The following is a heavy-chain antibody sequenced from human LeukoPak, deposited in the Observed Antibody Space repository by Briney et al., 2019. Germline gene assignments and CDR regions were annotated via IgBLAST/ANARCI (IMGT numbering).Heavy chain of an antibody. Sequence: SETLSLTCTVSGGSISNYYWSWIRQPPGKGLEWIGYIYYSGSTNYNPSLKSRVTISVDTSKNQFSLKLSSVTAADTAVYYCARVRGGGYCSSTSCQNWFDPWGQGTLVTVSS. V-gene: IGHV4-59*01. CDR3: ARVRGGGYCSSTSCQNWFDP. CDR1: GGSISNYY. D-gene: IGHD2-2*01. J-gene: IGHJ5*02. CDR2: IYYSGST.